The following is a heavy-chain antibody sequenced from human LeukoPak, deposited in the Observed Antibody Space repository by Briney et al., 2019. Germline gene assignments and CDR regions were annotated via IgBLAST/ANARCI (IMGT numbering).Heavy chain of an antibody. Sequence: SETLSLTCAVYGGSFSGYYWSWIRQPPGKGLEWIGEINHSGSTNYNPSLKSRVTISVDTSKNQFSLKLSSVTAADTAVYYCARDRGYDYIWGSYRSLHYFDYWGQGTLVTVSS. D-gene: IGHD3-16*02. J-gene: IGHJ4*02. V-gene: IGHV4-34*01. CDR2: INHSGST. CDR1: GGSFSGYY. CDR3: ARDRGYDYIWGSYRSLHYFDY.